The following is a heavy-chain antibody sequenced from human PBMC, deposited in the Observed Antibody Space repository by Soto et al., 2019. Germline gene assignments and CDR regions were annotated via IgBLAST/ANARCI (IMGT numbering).Heavy chain of an antibody. V-gene: IGHV4-4*02. J-gene: IGHJ5*02. CDR3: ARDIDYGSGSSRWFDP. CDR1: GGSISSSHW. D-gene: IGHD3-10*01. CDR2: IFHSGTT. Sequence: QVQLQQSGPGLVKPSGTLSLTCTVSGGSISSSHWWSWVRQPPGKGLEWIGEIFHSGTTNYNPSLKSRVTISMDKSNNQFSLKLSSVTAADTAVYYCARDIDYGSGSSRWFDPWGQGTLVTVSS.